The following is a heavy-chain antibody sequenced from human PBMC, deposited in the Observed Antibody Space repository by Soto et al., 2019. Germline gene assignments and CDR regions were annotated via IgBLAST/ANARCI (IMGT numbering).Heavy chain of an antibody. Sequence: GGSLRLACAASGFTFSSYAMSWVRQAPGKGLEWVSAISGSGGSTYYADSVKGRFTISRDNSKNTLYLQMNSLRAEDTAVYYCAKDPQYYDFWSGYRCWFAPWGQGTLVTVSS. CDR1: GFTFSSYA. J-gene: IGHJ5*02. CDR3: AKDPQYYDFWSGYRCWFAP. V-gene: IGHV3-23*01. CDR2: ISGSGGST. D-gene: IGHD3-3*01.